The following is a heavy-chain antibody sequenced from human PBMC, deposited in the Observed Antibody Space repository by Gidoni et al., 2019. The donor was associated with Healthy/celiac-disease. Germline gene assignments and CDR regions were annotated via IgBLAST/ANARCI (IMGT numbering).Heavy chain of an antibody. CDR3: ARDHETIAARLFNEYYYYYYGMDV. J-gene: IGHJ6*02. Sequence: EVQLVESGGGLVKPGGSLRLSCAASGFTFSSYSMNWVRRAPGKGLEWVSSISSSSSYIYYADSVKGRFTISRDNAKNSLYLQMNSLRAEDTAVYYCARDHETIAARLFNEYYYYYYGMDVWGQGTTVTVSS. V-gene: IGHV3-21*01. CDR1: GFTFSSYS. CDR2: ISSSSSYI. D-gene: IGHD6-6*01.